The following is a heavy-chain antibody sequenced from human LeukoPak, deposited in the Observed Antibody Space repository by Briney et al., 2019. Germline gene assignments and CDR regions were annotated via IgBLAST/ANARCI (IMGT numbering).Heavy chain of an antibody. Sequence: GASVKVSCNSSGYTFTSYGISWVRQAPGQGLERMGGFGAYNGNTNKAQKLQGRVTMTTGTSTSTAYMELRRLRSDDTAVYYCARVWSVESLVVVTAIRPPDAFDIWGQGTMVTVSS. D-gene: IGHD2-21*02. V-gene: IGHV1-18*01. J-gene: IGHJ3*02. CDR1: GYTFTSYG. CDR3: ARVWSVESLVVVTAIRPPDAFDI. CDR2: FGAYNGNT.